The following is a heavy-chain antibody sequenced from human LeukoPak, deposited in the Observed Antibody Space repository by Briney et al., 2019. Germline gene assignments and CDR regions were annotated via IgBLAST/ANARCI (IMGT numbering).Heavy chain of an antibody. CDR1: GYTFTGYY. V-gene: IGHV1-2*02. D-gene: IGHD6-13*01. J-gene: IGHJ4*02. Sequence: GASVKVSCKASGYTFTGYYVHWVRQAPGQRLQWMGYLNPKTGDTKFAQKLQGRVTMTRDTSISTAYMELGGLRSDDTAVYYCAREGLYSSSSDFDYWGQGTLVTVSS. CDR3: AREGLYSSSSDFDY. CDR2: LNPKTGDT.